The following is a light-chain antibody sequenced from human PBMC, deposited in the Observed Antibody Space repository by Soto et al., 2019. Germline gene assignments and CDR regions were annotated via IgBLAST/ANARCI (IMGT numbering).Light chain of an antibody. J-gene: IGKJ1*01. V-gene: IGKV3-15*01. CDR2: CAS. Sequence: EIVMTQSPATLSVSPGERATLSGRASQSVSSKLAWYQQKPGQGPRLLIYCASSRATGIPARFIGSGSGTEFTLTISSLQSEDFAVYYCQHYSTWLWTFGQGTKVEIK. CDR1: QSVSSK. CDR3: QHYSTWLWT.